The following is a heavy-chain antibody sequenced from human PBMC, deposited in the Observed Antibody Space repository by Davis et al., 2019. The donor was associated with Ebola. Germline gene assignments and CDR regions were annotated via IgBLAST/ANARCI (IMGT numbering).Heavy chain of an antibody. CDR1: GYTFTGYY. CDR3: ARDRQLLDYYYYGMDV. CDR2: INPNSGGT. D-gene: IGHD6-6*01. V-gene: IGHV1-2*04. Sequence: AASVKVSCKASGYTFTGYYMHWVRQAPGQGLEWMGWINPNSGGTNYAQKFQGWVTMTRDTSISPAYMELSRLRSDDTAVYYCARDRQLLDYYYYGMDVWGQGTTVTVSS. J-gene: IGHJ6*02.